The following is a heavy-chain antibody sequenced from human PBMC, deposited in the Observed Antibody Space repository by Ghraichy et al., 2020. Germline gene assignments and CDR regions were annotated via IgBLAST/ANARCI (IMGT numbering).Heavy chain of an antibody. D-gene: IGHD4-17*01. CDR3: ARRPRMSPVTTKD. CDR2: IYYRENT. V-gene: IGHV4-39*01. J-gene: IGHJ4*02. Sequence: SETLSLTCTVSGGSISGYNNYWGWVRQPPGKGLEWIGAIYYRENTYYTPSLQSRVTISVDTSRNQFFLNLASVTAADTAVYFCARRPRMSPVTTKDWGQGTLVTVSS. CDR1: GGSISGYNNY.